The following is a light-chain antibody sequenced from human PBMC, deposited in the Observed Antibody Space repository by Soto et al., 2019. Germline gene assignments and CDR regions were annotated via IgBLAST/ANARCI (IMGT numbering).Light chain of an antibody. CDR2: EVT. CDR1: SSAVGAYNY. V-gene: IGLV2-14*01. Sequence: QSALTQPASVSGSPGQSITISCTGTSSAVGAYNYVSWYQQHPGKAPKLMISEVTNRPSGVSNRFSGSKSGTTASLTISGLQAEDEADYYCSSYTSSSTYVFGTGTKLTVL. J-gene: IGLJ1*01. CDR3: SSYTSSSTYV.